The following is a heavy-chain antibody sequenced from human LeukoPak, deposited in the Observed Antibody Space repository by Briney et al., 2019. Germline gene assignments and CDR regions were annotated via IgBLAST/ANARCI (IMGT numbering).Heavy chain of an antibody. J-gene: IGHJ4*02. D-gene: IGHD3-22*01. CDR2: IKQDGSEK. CDR1: GFIFSSYG. CDR3: ARDLYRIVVVPHYFDY. V-gene: IGHV3-7*01. Sequence: PGGSLRLSCAASGFIFSSYGMSWVRQAPGKGLEWVANIKQDGSEKYYVDSVKGRFTISRDNAKNSLYLQMNSLRAEDTAVYYCARDLYRIVVVPHYFDYWGQGTLVTVSS.